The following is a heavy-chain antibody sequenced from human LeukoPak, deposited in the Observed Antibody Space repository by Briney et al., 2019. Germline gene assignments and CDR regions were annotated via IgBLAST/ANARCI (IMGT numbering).Heavy chain of an antibody. V-gene: IGHV3-30*18. CDR1: GFTFSSYG. CDR2: ISYDGSNK. Sequence: GGSLRLSCAASGFTFSSYGMHWVRQAPGKGLEWVAVISYDGSNKYYADSVKGRFTISRDNSKNTLYLQMNSLRAEDTAVYYCAKDPNGDYIGAFDIWGQGTMVTVSS. CDR3: AKDPNGDYIGAFDI. D-gene: IGHD4-17*01. J-gene: IGHJ3*02.